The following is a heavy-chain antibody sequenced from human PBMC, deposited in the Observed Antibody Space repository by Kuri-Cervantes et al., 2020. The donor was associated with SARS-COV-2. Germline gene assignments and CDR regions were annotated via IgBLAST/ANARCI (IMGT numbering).Heavy chain of an antibody. V-gene: IGHV3-15*01. CDR1: GFTFSNAW. D-gene: IGHD6-6*01. CDR3: ANVGIAARLGLGY. CDR2: IKSKTDGGTT. J-gene: IGHJ4*02. Sequence: GESLKISCAASGFTFSNAWMSWVRQAPGKGLEWVGRIKSKTDGGTTDYAAPVKGRFTISRDDSKNTLYLQMNSLRAEDTAVYYCANVGIAARLGLGYWGQGTLVTVSS.